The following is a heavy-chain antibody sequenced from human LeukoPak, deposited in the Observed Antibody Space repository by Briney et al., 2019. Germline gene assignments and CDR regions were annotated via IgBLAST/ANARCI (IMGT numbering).Heavy chain of an antibody. CDR1: GFTFSSYA. Sequence: GGSLRLSCAASGFTFSSYAMSWVRQAPGKGLEWVSAISGSGGSTYYADSVKGRFTISRDNSKNTLYLQMNSLRAEDTAVYYCAREGPTDYYDSSGPFDYWDQGTLVTVSS. CDR3: AREGPTDYYDSSGPFDY. J-gene: IGHJ4*02. CDR2: ISGSGGST. D-gene: IGHD3-22*01. V-gene: IGHV3-23*01.